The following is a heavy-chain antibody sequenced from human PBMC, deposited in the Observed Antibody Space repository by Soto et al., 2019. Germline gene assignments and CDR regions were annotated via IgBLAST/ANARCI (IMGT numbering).Heavy chain of an antibody. D-gene: IGHD1-26*01. V-gene: IGHV1-58*01. Sequence: ASVKVSCKASGFTFTSSAVQWVRQARGQRLEWIGWIVVGSGNTNYAQKFQERVTITRDMSTSTAYMELSSLRSEDTAVYYCAAVGATQAWDAFDIWGQGTMVTVSS. CDR1: GFTFTSSA. CDR3: AAVGATQAWDAFDI. CDR2: IVVGSGNT. J-gene: IGHJ3*02.